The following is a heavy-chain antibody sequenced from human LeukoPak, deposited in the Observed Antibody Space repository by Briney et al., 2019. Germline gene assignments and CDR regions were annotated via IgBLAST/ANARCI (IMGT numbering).Heavy chain of an antibody. CDR1: GFTFSRYS. D-gene: IGHD1-26*01. CDR3: ARDSGDSGSLFDY. CDR2: ISSSSSYI. Sequence: GGSLRLSSAASGFTFSRYSMNWVRQAPGKGLEWVSSISSSSSYIYYADSVKGRFTISRDNAKNSLYLQMNSLRAEDTALYYCARDSGDSGSLFDYWGQGTLVTVSS. J-gene: IGHJ4*02. V-gene: IGHV3-21*04.